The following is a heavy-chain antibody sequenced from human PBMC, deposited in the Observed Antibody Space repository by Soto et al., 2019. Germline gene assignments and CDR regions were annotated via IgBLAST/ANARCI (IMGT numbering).Heavy chain of an antibody. CDR2: IYYSGST. V-gene: IGHV4-39*01. J-gene: IGHJ4*02. D-gene: IGHD3-10*01. CDR1: GGSISSSSYY. Sequence: QLQLQESGPGLVKPSETLTLTCTVSGGSISSSSYYWGWIRQPPGKGLEWIGSIYYSGSTYYNPSLKSRVTISVDTSKNQFSLKLSSVTAADTAVYYCARLPLWFGELQAIDYWGQGTLVTVSS. CDR3: ARLPLWFGELQAIDY.